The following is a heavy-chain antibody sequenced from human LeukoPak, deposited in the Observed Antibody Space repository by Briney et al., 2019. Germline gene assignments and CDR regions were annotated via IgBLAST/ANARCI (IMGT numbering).Heavy chain of an antibody. CDR2: ISSSSSYI. D-gene: IGHD5-24*01. J-gene: IGHJ1*01. Sequence: GGSLRLSCAASGFTVGSSYMNWVRQAPGKGLEWVSSISSSSSYIYYADSVKGRFTISRDNAKNSLYLQMNSLRAEDTAVYYCARERRDGYNPFQRWGQGTLVTVSS. CDR1: GFTVGSSY. CDR3: ARERRDGYNPFQR. V-gene: IGHV3-21*01.